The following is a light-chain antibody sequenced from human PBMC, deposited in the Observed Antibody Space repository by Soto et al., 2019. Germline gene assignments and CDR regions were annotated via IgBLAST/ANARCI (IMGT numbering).Light chain of an antibody. Sequence: DIQMTPSPSTLSASVVYIFTITCLASQSISSWLAWYQQKPGKAPKLLIYKASSLKSGVPSRFSGSGSGTEFTLTIRSLQPDDFATYYCQHYNSYSPATCGQGNTGDIK. CDR2: KAS. CDR3: QHYNSYSPAT. CDR1: QSISSW. J-gene: IGKJ1*01. V-gene: IGKV1-5*03.